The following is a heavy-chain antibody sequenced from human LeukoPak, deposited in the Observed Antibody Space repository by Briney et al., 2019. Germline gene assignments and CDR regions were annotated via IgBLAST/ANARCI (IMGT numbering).Heavy chain of an antibody. D-gene: IGHD6-13*01. CDR2: INPRGGST. Sequence: ASVKVSFKSSGYTFTDYYMHGVRQAPGQGLEWMGIINPRGGSTSYTQKFQGRVTMTRDTSTSTVYMELSSLRSEDTAVYYCARERYRDSSPQDFDYWGQGTLVTVSS. J-gene: IGHJ4*02. V-gene: IGHV1-46*01. CDR3: ARERYRDSSPQDFDY. CDR1: GYTFTDYY.